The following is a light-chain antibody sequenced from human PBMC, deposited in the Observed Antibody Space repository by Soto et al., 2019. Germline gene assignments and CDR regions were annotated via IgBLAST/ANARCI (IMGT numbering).Light chain of an antibody. J-gene: IGKJ2*01. CDR2: GAS. CDR3: LQHNSYPYT. V-gene: IGKV1-17*03. Sequence: DIQMTQSPSAVSASVGDTVTVTCRASQGITTFLAWFRQRPGKVPERLIYGASSLQSGVPSRFSGMGSGTEFTLTISSLQPEDFGTYYCLQHNSYPYTFGPGTKVEIK. CDR1: QGITTF.